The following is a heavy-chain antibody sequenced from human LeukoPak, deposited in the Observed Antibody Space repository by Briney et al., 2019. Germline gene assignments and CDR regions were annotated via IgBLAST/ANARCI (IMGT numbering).Heavy chain of an antibody. D-gene: IGHD4-17*01. CDR2: IVVGSGNT. V-gene: IGHV1-58*01. Sequence: ASVKVSCKASGFTFTSSAVHWVRQAPGQRLEWIGWIVVGSGNTNYAQKFQERVTITRDMSTSTAYMELSSLRSEDTAVYYCAADKNFGEVGYWGQGTLVTVPS. CDR3: AADKNFGEVGY. J-gene: IGHJ4*02. CDR1: GFTFTSSA.